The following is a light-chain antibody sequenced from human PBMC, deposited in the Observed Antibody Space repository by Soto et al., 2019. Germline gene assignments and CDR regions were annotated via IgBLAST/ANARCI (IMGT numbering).Light chain of an antibody. CDR2: NVN. CDR1: SSDVGNYHY. Sequence: QSVLTQSASVSGSPGQSITISCTGTSSDVGNYHYVSWYQQHPGEVPKLIIFNVNNRPSGVSNRFSGSKSGNTASLTISGLQAEDEADYYCSSFTSSTTYVFGTGTKVTVL. J-gene: IGLJ1*01. CDR3: SSFTSSTTYV. V-gene: IGLV2-14*01.